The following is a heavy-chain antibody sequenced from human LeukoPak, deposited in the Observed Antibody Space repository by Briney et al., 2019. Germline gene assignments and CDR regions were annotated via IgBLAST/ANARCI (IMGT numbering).Heavy chain of an antibody. CDR2: ICPDGTGI. V-gene: IGHV3-74*01. Sequence: GGSLRLSCAASGFIFSLYCMHWVRQAPGKGPMWVSRICPDGTGISYADSVKARFTTSRDNARNTVYLQMNGLREEDTAVYYCVRDFRSADYWGQGTLVTVSS. J-gene: IGHJ4*02. CDR3: VRDFRSADY. CDR1: GFIFSLYC.